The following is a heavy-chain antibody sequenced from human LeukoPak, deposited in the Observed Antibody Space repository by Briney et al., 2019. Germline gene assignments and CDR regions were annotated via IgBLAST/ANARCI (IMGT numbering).Heavy chain of an antibody. V-gene: IGHV4-34*01. D-gene: IGHD6-19*01. CDR1: CGSFSGYY. CDR2: INHSGST. J-gene: IGHJ4*02. CDR3: ASGGWYVLGDY. Sequence: SETLSLTCAVYCGSFSGYYWSWIRQPPGKGLEWIGEINHSGSTNYNPSLKSRVTISVDTSKNQFSLKLSSVTAADTAVYYCASGGWYVLGDYWGQGTLVTVSS.